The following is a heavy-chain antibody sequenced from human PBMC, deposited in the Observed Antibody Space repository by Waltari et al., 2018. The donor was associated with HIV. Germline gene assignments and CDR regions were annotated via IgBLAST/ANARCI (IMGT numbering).Heavy chain of an antibody. V-gene: IGHV4-39*01. J-gene: IGHJ6*02. Sequence: QLQLQESGPGLVKPSETLSLTCTVSGGSISSSSYYWGWIRQPPGKGLEWIGSIYYSGSTYYNPSLKSRVTISVDTSKNQFSLKLSSVTAADTAVYYCARHRQTYYYDTIGNGMDVWGQGTTVTVSS. D-gene: IGHD3-22*01. CDR2: IYYSGST. CDR1: GGSISSSSYY. CDR3: ARHRQTYYYDTIGNGMDV.